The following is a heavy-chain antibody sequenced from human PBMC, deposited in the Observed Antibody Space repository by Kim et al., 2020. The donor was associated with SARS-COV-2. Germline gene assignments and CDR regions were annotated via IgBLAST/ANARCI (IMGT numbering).Heavy chain of an antibody. CDR1: GFTFSSYG. CDR3: AKEYGGLYYYGMDV. D-gene: IGHD4-17*01. CDR2: IWYDGSNK. V-gene: IGHV3-33*06. Sequence: GGSLRLSCAASGFTFSSYGMHWVRQAPGKGLEWVAVIWYDGSNKYYADSVKGRFTISRDNSKNTLYLQMNSLRAEDTAVYYCAKEYGGLYYYGMDVWGQGTTVTVSS. J-gene: IGHJ6*02.